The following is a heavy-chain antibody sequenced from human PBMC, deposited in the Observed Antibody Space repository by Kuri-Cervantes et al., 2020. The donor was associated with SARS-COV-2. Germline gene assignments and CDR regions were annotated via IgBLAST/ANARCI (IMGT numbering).Heavy chain of an antibody. CDR3: VKVNNPQAAIYYLDY. V-gene: IGHV3-33*06. D-gene: IGHD2-2*01. CDR1: GFTFSSYG. Sequence: LSLTCAASGFTFSSYGMHWVRQAPGKGLEWVAVIWYDGSNKYYADSAKGRFTISRDNSKNTLYLQMSSLRAEDTAVYYCVKVNNPQAAIYYLDYWGQGTLVTVSS. CDR2: IWYDGSNK. J-gene: IGHJ4*02.